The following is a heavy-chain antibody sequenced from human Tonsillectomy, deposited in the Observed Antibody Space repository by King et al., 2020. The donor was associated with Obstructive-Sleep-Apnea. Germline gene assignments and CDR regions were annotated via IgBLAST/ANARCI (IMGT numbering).Heavy chain of an antibody. V-gene: IGHV3-9*01. CDR1: GFTFDDYA. J-gene: IGHJ4*02. D-gene: IGHD1-26*01. Sequence: VQLVESGGGLVQPGRSLRLSCAASGFTFDDYAMHWVRQAPGKGLEWVSGISWNSGSIGYADSVKGRFTISRDNAKNSLYLQMNSLRAEDTALYYCAKDRWELLRGYFDYWGQGTLVTVSS. CDR3: AKDRWELLRGYFDY. CDR2: ISWNSGSI.